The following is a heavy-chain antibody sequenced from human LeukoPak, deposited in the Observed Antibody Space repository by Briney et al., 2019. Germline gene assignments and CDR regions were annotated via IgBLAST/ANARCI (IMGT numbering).Heavy chain of an antibody. Sequence: SVKVSCKASGGTFSSYAISWVRQAPGQGLEWMGGIIPIFGTANYAQKFQGRVTITADKSTSTAYMELSGLRSEDTAVYYCARSYIPADTAMAGGFDYWGQGTLVTVSS. CDR2: IIPIFGTA. J-gene: IGHJ4*02. D-gene: IGHD5-18*01. CDR3: ARSYIPADTAMAGGFDY. V-gene: IGHV1-69*06. CDR1: GGTFSSYA.